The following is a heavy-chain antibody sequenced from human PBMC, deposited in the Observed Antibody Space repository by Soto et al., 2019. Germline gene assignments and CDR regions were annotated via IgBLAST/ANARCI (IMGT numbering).Heavy chain of an antibody. CDR1: GGSISSGGYS. V-gene: IGHV4-30-2*01. CDR3: ARGGYGGNWAPY. D-gene: IGHD2-15*01. J-gene: IGHJ4*02. Sequence: TLSLTCAVSGGSISSGGYSWSWIRQPPGKGLEWIGYMYHSGSTYYNPSLKSRVTISIDRSKNQFSLKLSSVTAADTAVYYCARGGYGGNWAPYWGQGTLVTVSS. CDR2: MYHSGST.